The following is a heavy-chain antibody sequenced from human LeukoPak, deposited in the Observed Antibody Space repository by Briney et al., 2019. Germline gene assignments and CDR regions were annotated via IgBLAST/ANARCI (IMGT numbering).Heavy chain of an antibody. Sequence: GGSLRLSCAASGFTFRGSAMHWVRQASGKGLERVGRIRSKDNNYATAYAASVKGRFTISRDDSKNTVYLHMNSLKTEDTAVYYCTSSDTALVTGVWFDPWGQGTLVTVSS. CDR2: IRSKDNNYAT. D-gene: IGHD5-18*01. J-gene: IGHJ5*02. V-gene: IGHV3-73*01. CDR3: TSSDTALVTGVWFDP. CDR1: GFTFRGSA.